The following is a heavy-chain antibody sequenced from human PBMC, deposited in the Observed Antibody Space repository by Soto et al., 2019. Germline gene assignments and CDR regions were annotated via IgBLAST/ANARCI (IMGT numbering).Heavy chain of an antibody. CDR3: AKYYYDSSGYYSDYYYGMDV. Sequence: SVKVSCKASGGTFSSYAISWVRQAPGQGREWMGGIIPIFGTANYAQKFQGRVTITADESTSTAYMELSSLRSEDTAVYYCAKYYYDSSGYYSDYYYGMDVWGQGXTVTV. D-gene: IGHD3-22*01. J-gene: IGHJ6*02. CDR1: GGTFSSYA. V-gene: IGHV1-69*13. CDR2: IIPIFGTA.